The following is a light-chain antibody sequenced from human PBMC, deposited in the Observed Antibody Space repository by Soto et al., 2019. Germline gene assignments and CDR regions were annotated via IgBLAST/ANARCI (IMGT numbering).Light chain of an antibody. V-gene: IGKV1-39*01. J-gene: IGKJ1*01. Sequence: DIQMTQSPSSLSASVGDRVTIACRASQSISRYLNWYQQKPGKAPKILIYAAFSLQSGVPSRFSGSGSGTDFTLTISSLQPEDFETYYCQQSYSTPLTFGPGTKVDIK. CDR3: QQSYSTPLT. CDR1: QSISRY. CDR2: AAF.